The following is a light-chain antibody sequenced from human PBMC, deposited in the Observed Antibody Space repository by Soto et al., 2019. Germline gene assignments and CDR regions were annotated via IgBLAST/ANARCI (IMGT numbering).Light chain of an antibody. CDR3: SSYTISNTLPFA. Sequence: QSVLTQPASVSGSPGQSITISCTGTRRDVGGYNYVSWYQQYPGKSPKLLIYEVTHRPSGVSNRFSGSKSGNTASLTISGLQAEDEADYYCSSYTISNTLPFAFGTGTRSPS. CDR1: RRDVGGYNY. V-gene: IGLV2-14*01. CDR2: EVT. J-gene: IGLJ1*01.